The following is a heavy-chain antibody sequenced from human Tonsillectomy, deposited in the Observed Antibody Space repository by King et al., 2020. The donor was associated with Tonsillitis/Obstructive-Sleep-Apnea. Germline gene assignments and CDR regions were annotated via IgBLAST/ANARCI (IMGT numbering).Heavy chain of an antibody. CDR1: GYTLNELS. J-gene: IGHJ3*02. D-gene: IGHD1-1*01. CDR2: FDPEDGET. Sequence: VQLVQSGAEVKKPGASVKVSCKVSGYTLNELSMHWVRQAPGKGLEWMGGFDPEDGETIYAQKFQGRVTMTEDTSTDTAYKDLSSLRSEDTAVYYCAIVVEGSNWNSGPPGGFDIWGQGTMVTVSS. CDR3: AIVVEGSNWNSGPPGGFDI. V-gene: IGHV1-24*01.